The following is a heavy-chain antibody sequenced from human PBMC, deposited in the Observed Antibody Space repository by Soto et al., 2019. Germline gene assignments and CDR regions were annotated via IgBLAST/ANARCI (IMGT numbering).Heavy chain of an antibody. CDR3: ASGGAVAKPALYYYYGMDV. CDR1: GGSISSSNW. CDR2: IYHSGST. D-gene: IGHD6-19*01. J-gene: IGHJ6*02. V-gene: IGHV4-4*02. Sequence: PWETLSLTCAVSGGSISSSNWWSWVRQPPGKGLEWIGEIYHSGSTNYNPSLKSRVTISVDKSKNQFSLKLSSVTAADTAVYYCASGGAVAKPALYYYYGMDVWGQGTTVTVSS.